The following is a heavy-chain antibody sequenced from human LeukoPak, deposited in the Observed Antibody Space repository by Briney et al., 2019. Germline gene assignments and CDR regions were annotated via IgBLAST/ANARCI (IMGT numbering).Heavy chain of an antibody. D-gene: IGHD3-3*01. CDR2: IIPIFGTA. Sequence: SVKVSCKASGGTFSSYAISWVRQAPGQGLEWMGGIIPIFGTANYAQKFQGRVTITTDESTSTAYMELSSLRSEDTAVYYCATNFWSGYYRFDYWGQGTLVTVSS. CDR1: GGTFSSYA. J-gene: IGHJ4*02. V-gene: IGHV1-69*05. CDR3: ATNFWSGYYRFDY.